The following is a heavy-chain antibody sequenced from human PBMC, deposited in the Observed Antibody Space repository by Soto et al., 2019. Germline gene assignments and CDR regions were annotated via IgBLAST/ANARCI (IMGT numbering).Heavy chain of an antibody. CDR1: GGSISSSNW. Sequence: PSETLSLTCAVSGGSISSSNWWSWVRQPPGKGLEWIGEIYHSGSTNYNPSLKSRVTISVDKSKNQFSLKLSSVTAADMAVYYCAREGGYSSSSSYYYGMDVWGQGTTVT. J-gene: IGHJ6*02. CDR3: AREGGYSSSSSYYYGMDV. CDR2: IYHSGST. V-gene: IGHV4-4*02. D-gene: IGHD6-6*01.